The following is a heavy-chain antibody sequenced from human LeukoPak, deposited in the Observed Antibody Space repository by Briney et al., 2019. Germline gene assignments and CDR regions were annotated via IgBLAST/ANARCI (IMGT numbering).Heavy chain of an antibody. Sequence: PGGSLRLSCAASGFTFSSYDMHWVRQAPGKGLEWVSAIGTAGGTYYPGSVMRRFTISRENAKNSLYLQRNSLRAGDTAVYYCAREVSGYMDVWGKGTTVTVSS. J-gene: IGHJ6*03. CDR3: AREVSGYMDV. D-gene: IGHD6-19*01. CDR1: GFTFSSYD. CDR2: IGTAGGT. V-gene: IGHV3-13*01.